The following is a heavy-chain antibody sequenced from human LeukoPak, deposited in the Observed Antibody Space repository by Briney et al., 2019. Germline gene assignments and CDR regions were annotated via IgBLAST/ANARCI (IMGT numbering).Heavy chain of an antibody. V-gene: IGHV3-23*01. D-gene: IGHD1-14*01. J-gene: IGHJ4*02. CDR2: MSASVGIT. Sequence: GGSLRLSCAASEFTFRTYAMNWVRQAPGKGLQWVSGMSASVGITQYADSVRGRFTISRDNSKNTLYLQMNSLRAEYTAVYYCAKDAINNNPLYYFDYWGQGTQVTVSS. CDR1: EFTFRTYA. CDR3: AKDAINNNPLYYFDY.